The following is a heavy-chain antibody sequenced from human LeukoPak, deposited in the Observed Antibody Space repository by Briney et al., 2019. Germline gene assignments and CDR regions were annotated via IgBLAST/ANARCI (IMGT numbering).Heavy chain of an antibody. D-gene: IGHD4-17*01. Sequence: ASVKVSCKASGYTFTSYGISWVRQAPGQGLEWMGWISAYNGNTNYAQKLQGRVTMTTDTSTSTAYMELRNLRSDDTAMYYCARDADGDYVVYFQHWGQGTLVTVSS. CDR2: ISAYNGNT. J-gene: IGHJ1*01. CDR3: ARDADGDYVVYFQH. V-gene: IGHV1-18*04. CDR1: GYTFTSYG.